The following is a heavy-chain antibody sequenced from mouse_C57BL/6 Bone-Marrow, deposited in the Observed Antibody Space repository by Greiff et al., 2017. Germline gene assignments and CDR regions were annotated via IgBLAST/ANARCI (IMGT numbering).Heavy chain of an antibody. Sequence: EVQLHQSGPVLVKPGASVKMSCKASGYTFTDYYMNWVKQSHGKSLEWIGVINPYNGGTSYNQKFKGKATLTVDMSSSTAYMELNCLTSEDSAVYYCARWDGYWFAYWGQGTLVTVSA. D-gene: IGHD2-3*01. V-gene: IGHV1-19*01. CDR1: GYTFTDYY. CDR3: ARWDGYWFAY. J-gene: IGHJ3*01. CDR2: INPYNGGT.